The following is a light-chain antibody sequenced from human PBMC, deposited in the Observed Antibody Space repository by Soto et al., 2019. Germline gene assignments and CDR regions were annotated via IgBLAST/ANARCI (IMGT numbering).Light chain of an antibody. CDR1: SSNIGAGYD. J-gene: IGLJ2*01. CDR3: QSYDSSLSGYVV. CDR2: GNS. V-gene: IGLV1-40*01. Sequence: QSVLTQPPSVSGAPGQRVTISCTGSSSNIGAGYDVHWYQQLPGTAPKLLIYGNSNRPSGVPDRFSGSKSGNSASLAITGLQAEDEADYDCQSYDSSLSGYVVFGGGTKLTVL.